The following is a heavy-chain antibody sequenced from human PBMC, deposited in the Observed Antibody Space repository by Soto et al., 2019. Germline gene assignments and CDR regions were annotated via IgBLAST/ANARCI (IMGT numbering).Heavy chain of an antibody. D-gene: IGHD3-9*01. CDR3: ARILGDYDILTGPVSDS. V-gene: IGHV4-30-2*01. CDR1: GGSISSGGYS. J-gene: IGHJ4*02. CDR2: IYHSGST. Sequence: SETLSLTCAVSGGSISSGGYSWSWIRQPPGKGLEWIGYIYHSGSTYYNPPLKSRVTISVDTSKNQFSLKLSSVTAADTAVYYCARILGDYDILTGPVSDSWGQGTLVTVAS.